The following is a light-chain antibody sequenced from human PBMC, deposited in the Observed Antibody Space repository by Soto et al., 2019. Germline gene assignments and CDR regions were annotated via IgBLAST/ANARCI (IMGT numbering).Light chain of an antibody. V-gene: IGKV3-11*01. CDR2: DAS. J-gene: IGKJ1*01. CDR3: QQRSNWPPWT. Sequence: EIVLTQSPGTLSLSPGERATLSCRTSQNISSYLAWYQQRPGQAPRLLIYDASNRAKGIPTRFSGSGSGTDFTLTISSLEPEDFAVYYCQQRSNWPPWTFGRGTKVDIK. CDR1: QNISSY.